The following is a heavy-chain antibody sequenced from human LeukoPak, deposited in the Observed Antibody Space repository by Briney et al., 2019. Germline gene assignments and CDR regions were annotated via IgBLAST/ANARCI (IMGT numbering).Heavy chain of an antibody. CDR1: GLTVRNNY. Sequence: QPGGSLRLSCAASGLTVRNNYMSWVRQSPGKGLEWVSVIYSDGSTYYEDSVKGRFTISRDTSKNTLSLQMSSLRVEDTAVYFCARGALRGGFVDFDYWGQGTLVTVSS. D-gene: IGHD3-3*01. CDR2: IYSDGST. V-gene: IGHV3-53*01. CDR3: ARGALRGGFVDFDY. J-gene: IGHJ4*02.